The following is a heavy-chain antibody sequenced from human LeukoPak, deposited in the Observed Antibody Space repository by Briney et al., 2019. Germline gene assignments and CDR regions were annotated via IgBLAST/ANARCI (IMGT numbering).Heavy chain of an antibody. V-gene: IGHV3-21*01. CDR3: ARDNERGQLVPNYSYYHGMDV. J-gene: IGHJ6*02. D-gene: IGHD6-13*01. CDR2: LRGSRENV. CDR1: GFAFTKAA. Sequence: GGSLRLYCSASGFAFTKAAMNWVRQAPGQGLEWVASLRGSRENVQYADPVKGRFTISRDNMKKTLDVKMETLRGEDTAVYNCARDNERGQLVPNYSYYHGMDVWGQGTTVIVSS.